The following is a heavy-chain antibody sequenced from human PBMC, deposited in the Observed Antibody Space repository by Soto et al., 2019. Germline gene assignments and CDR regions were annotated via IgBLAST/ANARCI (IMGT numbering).Heavy chain of an antibody. J-gene: IGHJ3*02. CDR2: INPNSGGT. Sequence: ASVKVSCKASGYTFTGYYMHWVRQAPGQGLEWMGWINPNSGGTNYAQKFQGWVTMTRDTSIRTAYMELSRLRSDDTAVYYCARVKSAVAGTGGFDAFDIWGQGTMVTVSS. D-gene: IGHD6-19*01. CDR3: ARVKSAVAGTGGFDAFDI. V-gene: IGHV1-2*04. CDR1: GYTFTGYY.